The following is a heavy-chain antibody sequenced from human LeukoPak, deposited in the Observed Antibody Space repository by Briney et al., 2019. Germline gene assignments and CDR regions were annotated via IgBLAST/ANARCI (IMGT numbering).Heavy chain of an antibody. CDR2: IYYSGST. CDR3: ARQARITIFGVANWFDP. CDR1: GGSISSSSYY. J-gene: IGHJ5*02. V-gene: IGHV4-39*01. D-gene: IGHD3-3*01. Sequence: SETLSLTCTVSGGSISSSSYYWGWIPQPPGKGLEWIGSIYYSGSTYYNPSLKSRVTISVDTSKNQFSLKLSSVTAADTAVYYCARQARITIFGVANWFDPWGQGTLVTVSS.